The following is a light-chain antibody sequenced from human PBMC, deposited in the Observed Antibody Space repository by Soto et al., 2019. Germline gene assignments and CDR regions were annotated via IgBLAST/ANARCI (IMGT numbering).Light chain of an antibody. CDR1: QSISTSY. Sequence: IGLKQSAGALSLSPRERATLSCRASQSISTSYLAWYQQKPGQAPRLLIHGATTRATGIPARFSGSGSGTEFTLTISSLQSEDFAVYYCQQYNNWPRTFGQGTKVDI. CDR2: GAT. CDR3: QQYNNWPRT. V-gene: IGKV3-15*01. J-gene: IGKJ1*01.